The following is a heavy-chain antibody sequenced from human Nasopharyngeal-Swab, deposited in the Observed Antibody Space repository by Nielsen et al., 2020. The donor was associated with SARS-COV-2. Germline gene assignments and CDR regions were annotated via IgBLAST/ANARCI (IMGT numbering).Heavy chain of an antibody. V-gene: IGHV3-74*01. Sequence: GESLKISCAAPGFTFSSYWMHWVRQAPGKGLVWVSRINPDGSSTDYAGSVKGRFTISRDNAKNTLYLQMSSLRAEETAVYYCARSRSAMDVWGQGTTVTVSS. CDR3: ARSRSAMDV. CDR1: GFTFSSYW. CDR2: INPDGSST. J-gene: IGHJ6*02.